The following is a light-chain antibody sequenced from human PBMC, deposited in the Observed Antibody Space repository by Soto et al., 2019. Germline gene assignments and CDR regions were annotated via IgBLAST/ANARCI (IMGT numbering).Light chain of an antibody. V-gene: IGKV1-5*01. CDR1: QSISSY. CDR2: DAS. CDR3: QQYNTYST. J-gene: IGKJ5*01. Sequence: DIQMTQSPSSLSASVGDRVTITCRASQSISSYLNWYQQKPGKAPKLLIYDASSLKSGVPARFSGSGSGTEFTLTISSLQPDDFATYYCQQYNTYSTFGQGTRLEI.